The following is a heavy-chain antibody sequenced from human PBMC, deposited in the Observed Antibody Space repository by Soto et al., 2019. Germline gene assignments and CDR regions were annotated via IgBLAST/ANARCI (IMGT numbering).Heavy chain of an antibody. V-gene: IGHV1-18*01. J-gene: IGHJ4*02. D-gene: IGHD1-1*01. CDR1: GYTFTSYG. CDR3: ARGRYGDY. Sequence: QVHLVQSGAEVKKPGASVKVSCKASGYTFTSYGITWVRQAPGQGLEWMGWISAHNGNTDYAEKLQGRVIVTRDTSTSTAYMELRSLRSDDTAVYYCARGRYGDYWGQGALVTVSS. CDR2: ISAHNGNT.